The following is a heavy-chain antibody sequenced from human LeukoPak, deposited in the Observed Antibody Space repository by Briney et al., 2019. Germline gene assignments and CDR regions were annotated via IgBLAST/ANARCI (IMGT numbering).Heavy chain of an antibody. J-gene: IGHJ4*02. CDR1: GYSFGYSFTSHW. D-gene: IGHD2-15*01. V-gene: IGHV5-51*01. Sequence: GESLQISCQGSGYSFGYSFTSHWICWVRQMPGKGLEGMGIIYPGDSDTKYSPSFQGQVTISADKSITTAYLQWNSLKASDTAMYYCASASSGGTYYKYWGQGTLVTVSS. CDR3: ASASSGGTYYKY. CDR2: IYPGDSDT.